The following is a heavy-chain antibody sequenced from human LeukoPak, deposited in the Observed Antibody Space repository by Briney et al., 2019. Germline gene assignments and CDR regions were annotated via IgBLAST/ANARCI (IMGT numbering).Heavy chain of an antibody. CDR3: ARGRPWGGGSGNE. Sequence: GGSLRLSCAASGFVFSDYWMHWVRQAPGKGLVWVSRIKGDGSETTYADSVEGRFTISRDNSKNIVYLQMNRLRADDTAVYYCARGRPWGGGSGNEWGQGILVTVSS. CDR1: GFVFSDYW. D-gene: IGHD3-16*01. CDR2: IKGDGSET. J-gene: IGHJ4*02. V-gene: IGHV3-74*01.